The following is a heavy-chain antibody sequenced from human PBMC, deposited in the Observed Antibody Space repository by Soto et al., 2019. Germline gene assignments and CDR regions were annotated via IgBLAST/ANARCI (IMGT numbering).Heavy chain of an antibody. CDR1: GGSVSSGSYY. Sequence: SETLSLTCTVSGGSVSSGSYYWSWIRQPPGKGLEWIGYIYYSGSTNYNPSLKSRVTISVDTSKNQFSLKLSSVTAADTAVYYCAGAAAAAGTTYVNWFDPWGQGTLVTV. V-gene: IGHV4-61*01. D-gene: IGHD6-13*01. CDR2: IYYSGST. CDR3: AGAAAAAGTTYVNWFDP. J-gene: IGHJ5*02.